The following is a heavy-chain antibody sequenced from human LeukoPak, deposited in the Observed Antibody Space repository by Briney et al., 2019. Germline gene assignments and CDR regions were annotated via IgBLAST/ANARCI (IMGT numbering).Heavy chain of an antibody. V-gene: IGHV1-46*01. D-gene: IGHD4-17*01. Sequence: ASVKVSCKASGYTFTSYYMHWVRQAPGQGLEWMGIINPSGGSTSYAQKFQGRVTMTRDTSTSTVYMELSSLRSEDTAVYYCARAYGDSLLSPDSPGAHWGQGTLVTVSS. CDR3: ARAYGDSLLSPDSPGAH. CDR1: GYTFTSYY. CDR2: INPSGGST. J-gene: IGHJ4*02.